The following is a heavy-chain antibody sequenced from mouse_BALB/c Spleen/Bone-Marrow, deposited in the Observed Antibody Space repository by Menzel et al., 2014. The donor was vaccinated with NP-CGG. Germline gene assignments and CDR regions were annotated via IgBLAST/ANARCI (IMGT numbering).Heavy chain of an antibody. J-gene: IGHJ2*01. CDR3: TRGGNWEDFDY. D-gene: IGHD4-1*01. Sequence: EVKLVESGGGLVQPGGSRKLSCAASGFTFSSFGMHWVRQAPEKGLEWVAYISRGSSPIFYADTVKGRFTISRDNPKNTLFLQMTSLRSEDTAMYYCTRGGNWEDFDYWGQGTTLTVSS. V-gene: IGHV5-17*02. CDR2: ISRGSSPI. CDR1: GFTFSSFG.